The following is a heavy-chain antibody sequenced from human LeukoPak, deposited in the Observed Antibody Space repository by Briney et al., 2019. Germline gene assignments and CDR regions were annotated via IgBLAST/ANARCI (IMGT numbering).Heavy chain of an antibody. CDR3: ARDSGYDYHDYGPVES. V-gene: IGHV3-23*01. CDR2: ISSSGGST. J-gene: IGHJ5*02. Sequence: GGSLRLSCAASGFTFSSYAMSWVRQAPGEGLEWVSAISSSGGSTYYADSAKGRFTISRANSKNTLYLQMNSLRAEDTAVYYCARDSGYDYHDYGPVESWGQGTLVTVSS. CDR1: GFTFSSYA. D-gene: IGHD3-22*01.